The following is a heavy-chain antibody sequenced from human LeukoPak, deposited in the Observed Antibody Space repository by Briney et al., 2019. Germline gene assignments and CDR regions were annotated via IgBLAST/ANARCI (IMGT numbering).Heavy chain of an antibody. D-gene: IGHD1-26*01. Sequence: SETLSLTCTVSGDSISSYYWNWIRQPPGKGLEWIGYIYYSGNTNYNPSLKSRVTMSVDTSKNQFSLKLSSVTAADTAVYYCARVLSGSYGQIGYWGQGTLVTVSS. CDR1: GDSISSYY. CDR3: ARVLSGSYGQIGY. CDR2: IYYSGNT. J-gene: IGHJ4*02. V-gene: IGHV4-59*01.